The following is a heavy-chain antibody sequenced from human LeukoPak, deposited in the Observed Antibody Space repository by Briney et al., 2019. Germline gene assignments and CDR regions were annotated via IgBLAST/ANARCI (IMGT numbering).Heavy chain of an antibody. CDR2: ISGNGGST. Sequence: GGSLRLSCEASGFTFSTNAIHWVRQAPGQGLQYVSAISGNGGSTYYADSVKDRFTISRDNSKNTVYLQMGSLRAEDMAAYYCARVKYNDFWSGYSPPDYWAREPWSPSPQ. CDR1: GFTFSTNA. J-gene: IGHJ4*02. V-gene: IGHV3-64*02. CDR3: ARVKYNDFWSGYSPPDY. D-gene: IGHD3-3*01.